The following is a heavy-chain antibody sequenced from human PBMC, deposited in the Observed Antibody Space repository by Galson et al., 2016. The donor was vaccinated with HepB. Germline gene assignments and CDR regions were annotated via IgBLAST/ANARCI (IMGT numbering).Heavy chain of an antibody. D-gene: IGHD7-27*01. Sequence: SLRLSCAASGFTFSDFGMHWVRQAPGKGLEWVALIWYDGSNKHYADSVKGRFTISRDNYKNTLYLQMNSLRAEDTAVYYCARDHLWAFDYWGQGTLVTVSS. CDR2: IWYDGSNK. CDR3: ARDHLWAFDY. J-gene: IGHJ4*02. V-gene: IGHV3-33*01. CDR1: GFTFSDFG.